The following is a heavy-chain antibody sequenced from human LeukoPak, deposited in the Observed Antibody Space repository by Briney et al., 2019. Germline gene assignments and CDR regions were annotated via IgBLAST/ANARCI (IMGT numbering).Heavy chain of an antibody. CDR3: ARVAKERVGGVYYFDY. CDR1: GFNFTNYN. Sequence: GGSLRLSCAASGFNFTNYNMNWVRQAPGKGLEWVSSLHSSSGSIYYADSLKGRFTISGDNAKNSLYLQMNSLRAGDTAVYYCARVAKERVGGVYYFDYWGQGTLVTVSS. V-gene: IGHV3-21*01. CDR2: LHSSSGSI. D-gene: IGHD1-1*01. J-gene: IGHJ4*02.